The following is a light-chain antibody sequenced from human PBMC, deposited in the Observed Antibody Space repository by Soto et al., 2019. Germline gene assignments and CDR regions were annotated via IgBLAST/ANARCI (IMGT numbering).Light chain of an antibody. CDR3: QSYDSSLSVL. Sequence: QSVLTQPPSVSGAPGQRVTISCTGSSSNIGAGYDVHWYQQLPGTAPKLLIYGNSNRPSGVPDRFSGSKSGTSASLAITGLQAEDEADYYCQSYDSSLSVLIGGGTKLTVL. CDR2: GNS. J-gene: IGLJ2*01. V-gene: IGLV1-40*01. CDR1: SSNIGAGYD.